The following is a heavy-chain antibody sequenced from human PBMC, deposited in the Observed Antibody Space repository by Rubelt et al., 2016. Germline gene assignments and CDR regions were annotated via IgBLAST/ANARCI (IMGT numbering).Heavy chain of an antibody. D-gene: IGHD1-14*01. Sequence: VQLVESGGGLVQPGGSLRLSGAASGFTFSNYWMHWIRQLPGKGLEWIGEITHSGSTNYNPSLKSRVTMAVDTSNNPFSLNMKSVTAADTALYYCARGLWEPRLEFWGQGTLVAVSS. J-gene: IGHJ4*02. CDR1: GFTFSNYW. CDR3: ARGLWEPRLEF. V-gene: IGHV4-34*01. CDR2: ITHSGST.